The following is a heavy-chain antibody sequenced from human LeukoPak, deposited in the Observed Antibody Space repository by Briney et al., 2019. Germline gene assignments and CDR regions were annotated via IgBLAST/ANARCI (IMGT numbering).Heavy chain of an antibody. J-gene: IGHJ4*02. V-gene: IGHV3-7*01. CDR3: AGRAGKPGNTPWCFDY. CDR2: IRQDGSET. D-gene: IGHD1-7*01. Sequence: TGGSLRLSCAASGFTFTNYWMTWVCQAPGKGPEWVANIRQDGSETNYVDSVRGRFTIARDNTKNSLYLQMTSLRGEDTAVYYCAGRAGKPGNTPWCFDYWGQGALVTVSS. CDR1: GFTFTNYW.